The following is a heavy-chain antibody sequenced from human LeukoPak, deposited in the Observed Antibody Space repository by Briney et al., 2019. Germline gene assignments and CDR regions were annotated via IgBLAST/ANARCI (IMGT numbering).Heavy chain of an antibody. D-gene: IGHD5-12*01. J-gene: IGHJ6*02. CDR1: GYTLTELS. CDR3: ATGLRRGYSGYDYERYYYYGMDV. V-gene: IGHV1-24*01. CDR2: FDPEDGET. Sequence: ASVKASCKVSGYTLTELSMHWVRQAPGKGLEWMRGFDPEDGETIYAQKFQGRVTMTEDTSTDTAYMELSSLRSEDTAVYYCATGLRRGYSGYDYERYYYYGMDVWGQGTTVTVSS.